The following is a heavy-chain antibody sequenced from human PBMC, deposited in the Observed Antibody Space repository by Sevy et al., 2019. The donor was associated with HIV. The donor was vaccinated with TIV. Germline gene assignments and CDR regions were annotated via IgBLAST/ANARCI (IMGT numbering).Heavy chain of an antibody. CDR3: AREGGAALRAFDI. J-gene: IGHJ3*02. Sequence: GGSLRLSCAASGFTFSSYSMNWVRQAPGKGLEWVSYISSSSSTIYYADSVKGRFTISRDNAKNSLYLQMNSLRAEYTAVYYCAREGGAALRAFDIWGQGTMVTVSS. V-gene: IGHV3-48*01. CDR1: GFTFSSYS. CDR2: ISSSSSTI. D-gene: IGHD1-26*01.